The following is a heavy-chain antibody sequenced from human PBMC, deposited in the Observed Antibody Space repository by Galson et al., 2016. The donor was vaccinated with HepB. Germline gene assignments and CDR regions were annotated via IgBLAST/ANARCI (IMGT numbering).Heavy chain of an antibody. D-gene: IGHD2-2*01. CDR3: ARGLGVVIVPAPLLDH. CDR2: ISNDGKSK. CDR1: GFIFRSYT. J-gene: IGHJ4*02. Sequence: SLRLSCAASGFIFRSYTMHWVRQAPGKGLDWISVISNDGKSKYYGDSVKGRFTISRDNSNNMLYLQMNNLKTDDTAVYYCARGLGVVIVPAPLLDHWGQGTLITGSS. V-gene: IGHV3-30*04.